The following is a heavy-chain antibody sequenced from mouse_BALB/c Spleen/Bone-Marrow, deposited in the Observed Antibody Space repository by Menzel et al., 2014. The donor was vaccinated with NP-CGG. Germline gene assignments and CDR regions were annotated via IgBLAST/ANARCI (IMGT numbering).Heavy chain of an antibody. D-gene: IGHD2-4*01. J-gene: IGHJ3*01. CDR3: ASPIYYDYPLFAY. CDR2: IWAGGST. CDR1: GFSLTSYG. Sequence: VMLVESGPGLVAPSQSLSITCTVSGFSLTSYGVHWVRQPPGKGLEWLGVIWAGGSTNYNSALMSRLSISKDNSKSQVFLKMNSLQTDDTAMYYCASPIYYDYPLFAYWGQGTLVIVSA. V-gene: IGHV2-9*02.